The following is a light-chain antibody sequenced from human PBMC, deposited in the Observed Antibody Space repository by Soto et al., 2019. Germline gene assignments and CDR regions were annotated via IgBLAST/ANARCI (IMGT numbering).Light chain of an antibody. J-gene: IGKJ1*01. CDR1: ESVSSTS. Sequence: EIVLTQSPGTLSLSPGERATLSCRASESVSSTSLAWYQQKPGQAPRLLMYGVSSRATGIPVRFSGSGSGTDFTLTINRLEPEDFAVYFCQQYDNSVWTFGQGTKVEIK. CDR3: QQYDNSVWT. V-gene: IGKV3-20*01. CDR2: GVS.